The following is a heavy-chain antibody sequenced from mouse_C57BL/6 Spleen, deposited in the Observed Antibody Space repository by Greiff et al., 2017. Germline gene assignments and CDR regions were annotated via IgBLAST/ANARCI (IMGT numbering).Heavy chain of an antibody. D-gene: IGHD2-4*01. J-gene: IGHJ2*01. CDR3: ARRGPYDNVFDY. V-gene: IGHV1-80*01. CDR1: GYAFSSYW. CDR2: IYPGDGDT. Sequence: VQLQQSGAELVKPGASVKISCKASGYAFSSYWMNWVKQRPGQGLEWIGQIYPGDGDTNYNGKFKGKATLTADKSSSTAYMQLSSLTSEDSAVYFCARRGPYDNVFDYWGQGTTLTVSS.